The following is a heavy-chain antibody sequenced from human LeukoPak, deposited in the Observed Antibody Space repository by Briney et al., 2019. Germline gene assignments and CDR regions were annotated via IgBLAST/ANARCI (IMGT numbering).Heavy chain of an antibody. D-gene: IGHD3-22*01. CDR1: GGSISSYY. V-gene: IGHV4-59*01. J-gene: IGHJ5*02. CDR2: IYYSGST. CDR3: ARTDSWFDP. Sequence: SETLSLTCTVSGGSISSYYWSWIRQPPGKGLEWIGYIYYSGSTNYNPFLKSRVTISVDTSKNQFSLKLSSVTAADTAVYYCARTDSWFDPWGQGTLVTVSS.